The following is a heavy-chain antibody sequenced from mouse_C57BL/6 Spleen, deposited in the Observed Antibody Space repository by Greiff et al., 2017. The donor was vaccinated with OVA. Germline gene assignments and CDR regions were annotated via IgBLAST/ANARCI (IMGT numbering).Heavy chain of an antibody. CDR2: IYPGSGNP. CDR1: GYTFTDYY. Sequence: QVQLQQSGAELVRPGASVKLSCKASGYTFTDYYINWVKQRPGQGLEWIARIYPGSGNPYYNEKCKGKATLTAEKSSSTAYMQLSSLTSEDSAFYFCARGGYYYGRGDFDYWGQGTTLTVSS. J-gene: IGHJ2*01. V-gene: IGHV1-76*01. CDR3: ARGGYYYGRGDFDY. D-gene: IGHD1-1*01.